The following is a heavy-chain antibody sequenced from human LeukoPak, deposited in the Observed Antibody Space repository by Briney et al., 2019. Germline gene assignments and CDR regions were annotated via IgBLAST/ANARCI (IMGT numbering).Heavy chain of an antibody. CDR3: TRDRLDTAMDY. CDR1: GYTFTSYA. CDR2: INAGNGNT. Sequence: ASVKVSCKASGYTFTSYAMHWVRQAPGQRLEWMGWINAGNGNTKYSQKFQGRVTITRDTSASTAYMELSSLRSEDTAVYYCTRDRLDTAMDYWGQGTLVTVSS. D-gene: IGHD5-18*01. J-gene: IGHJ4*02. V-gene: IGHV1-3*01.